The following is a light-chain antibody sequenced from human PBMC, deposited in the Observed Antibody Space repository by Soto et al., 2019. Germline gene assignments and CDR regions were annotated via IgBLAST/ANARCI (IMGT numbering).Light chain of an antibody. Sequence: IMMNKSTSSLSASVGVGVTITCRASQSISSYLNWYQQKPGKAPKFLIYAASSLQSGVPSRFSGSGSGTDCTLTISSLQPEDVATYYCQQSYGTPRTLGQGTKVDIK. V-gene: IGKV1-39*01. CDR1: QSISSY. J-gene: IGKJ1*01. CDR3: QQSYGTPRT. CDR2: AAS.